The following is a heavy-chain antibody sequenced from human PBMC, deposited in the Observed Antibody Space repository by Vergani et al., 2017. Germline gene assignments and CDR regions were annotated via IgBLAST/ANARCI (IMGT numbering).Heavy chain of an antibody. J-gene: IGHJ6*02. CDR3: ARGGVVRAISYDDYYYGMDF. Sequence: QVQLQESGPGLVKPSQTLSLTCTVSGGSISSGDYYWSLIRQPPGKGLEWIGYIYYSGSTYYNPSLKSRVTISVDTSKNQFSLKLSAVTAADTAVYYCARGGVVRAISYDDYYYGMDFWGQGTTVTVSS. D-gene: IGHD3-10*01. V-gene: IGHV4-30-4*08. CDR2: IYYSGST. CDR1: GGSISSGDYY.